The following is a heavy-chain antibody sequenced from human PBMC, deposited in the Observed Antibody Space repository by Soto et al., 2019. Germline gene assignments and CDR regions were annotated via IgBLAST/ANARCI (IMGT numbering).Heavy chain of an antibody. V-gene: IGHV3-74*01. CDR3: ARVPYGSGTYDY. CDR2: IHSDGTST. CDR1: GFTFSNYW. Sequence: EVQLVESGGGLVQPGGSLRLSCAASGFTFSNYWMHWVRQAPGKGLVWVSRIHSDGTSTTYADSVKGRFTISRDNAKNTLYRQLNSLRAEDTAVYYCARVPYGSGTYDYWGQGTLVTVSS. J-gene: IGHJ4*02. D-gene: IGHD3-10*01.